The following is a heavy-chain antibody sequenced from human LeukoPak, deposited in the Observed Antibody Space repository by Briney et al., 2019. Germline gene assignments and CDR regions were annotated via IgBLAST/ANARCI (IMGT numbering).Heavy chain of an antibody. Sequence: GGSLRLSCAASGFTFSSYEMNWVRQAPGKGLEWVSYISSSGSTIYYADSVKGRFTISRDNAKNSLYLQMNSMRAEDTAVYYCARARPFYYYYGMDVWGQGTTVTVSS. CDR1: GFTFSSYE. V-gene: IGHV3-48*03. CDR3: ARARPFYYYYGMDV. CDR2: ISSSGSTI. J-gene: IGHJ6*02.